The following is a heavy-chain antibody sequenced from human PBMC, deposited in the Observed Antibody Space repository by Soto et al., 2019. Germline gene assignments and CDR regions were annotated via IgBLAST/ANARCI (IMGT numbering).Heavy chain of an antibody. CDR1: GGTFSSYA. D-gene: IGHD1-26*01. V-gene: IGHV1-69*01. CDR2: IIPIFGTA. J-gene: IGHJ4*02. CDR3: ARSHLLPERYYFDY. Sequence: QVQLVQSGAEVKKPGSSVKVSCKASGGTFSSYAISWVRQAPEQGLEWMGGIIPIFGTANYEKKFQGRVTITADESTSTAYMELSSLRSEDTAVYYCARSHLLPERYYFDYWGQGTLVTVSS.